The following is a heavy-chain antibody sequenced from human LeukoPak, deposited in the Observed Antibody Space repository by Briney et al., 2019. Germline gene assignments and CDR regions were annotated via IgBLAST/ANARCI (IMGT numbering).Heavy chain of an antibody. CDR2: IRSKGYGGTA. Sequence: GGSLRLSCAASGFTFSNYWMSWVRQAPGKGLEWVSFIRSKGYGGTAEYAASVKGRFTISRDDSKSIAYLQMNSLKTEDTAVYYCTRGSMYSRPDFDYWGQGTLVTVSS. CDR1: GFTFSNYW. D-gene: IGHD6-13*01. V-gene: IGHV3-49*04. J-gene: IGHJ4*02. CDR3: TRGSMYSRPDFDY.